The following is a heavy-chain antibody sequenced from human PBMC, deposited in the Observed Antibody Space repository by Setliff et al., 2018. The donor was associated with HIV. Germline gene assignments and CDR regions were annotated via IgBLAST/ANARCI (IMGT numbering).Heavy chain of an antibody. Sequence: ASVKVSCKASGHTFSDYGISWMRQAPGQGFEWLGWINAYNGDTNYAPKFQGRVTMTRDKPTSTAYMELRSLRSDDTAMYYCGRDRGWDRRYFEYWGQGSLVTVS. CDR3: GRDRGWDRRYFEY. J-gene: IGHJ4*02. CDR1: GHTFSDYG. V-gene: IGHV1-18*01. CDR2: INAYNGDT. D-gene: IGHD1-26*01.